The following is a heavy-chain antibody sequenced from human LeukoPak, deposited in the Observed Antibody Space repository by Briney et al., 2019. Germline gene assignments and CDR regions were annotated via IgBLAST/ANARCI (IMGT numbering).Heavy chain of an antibody. J-gene: IGHJ4*01. CDR1: GFTFTNYW. CDR2: ISNDGSSR. CDR3: ASASSHRIAAGGDY. V-gene: IGHV3-74*01. Sequence: GGSLRLSCAASGFTFTNYWMHWVRQGQGKGLVWVSRISNDGSSRHCADSVKGRFTISRDNSKNMMYLQMNSLRAEDTAVYYCASASSHRIAAGGDYWGHGTLVTVSS. D-gene: IGHD6-13*01.